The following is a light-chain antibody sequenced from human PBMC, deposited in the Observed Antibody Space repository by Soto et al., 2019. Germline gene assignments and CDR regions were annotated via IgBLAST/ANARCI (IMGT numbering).Light chain of an antibody. CDR3: RQYYSTPPYT. J-gene: IGKJ2*01. CDR1: QGISSY. V-gene: IGKV1D-43*01. CDR2: YAS. Sequence: AIRMTQSPFSLSASVGDRVTITYWASQGISSYLAWYQQKPTTAPELLIYYASTLDSGVPSRFSGSGSGTDYTLTISSLQPEDFATYNCRQYYSTPPYTFGQGTKLEIK.